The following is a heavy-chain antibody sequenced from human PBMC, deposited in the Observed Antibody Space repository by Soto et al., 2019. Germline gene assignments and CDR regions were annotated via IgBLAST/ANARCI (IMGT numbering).Heavy chain of an antibody. CDR1: GGTFSSYA. J-gene: IGHJ4*02. CDR3: ARPPGYISDWYYFDL. D-gene: IGHD6-19*01. Sequence: GASVKVPCKASGGTFSSYAISWVRQAPGQGLEWMGGIIPIFGTANYAQKFQGRVTITADESTSTAYMQLSSLMSEDTAVYYCARPPGYISDWYYFDLWGQGTLVTVSS. CDR2: IIPIFGTA. V-gene: IGHV1-69*13.